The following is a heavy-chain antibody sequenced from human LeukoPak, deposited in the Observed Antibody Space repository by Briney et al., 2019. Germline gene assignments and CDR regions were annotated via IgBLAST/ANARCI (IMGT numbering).Heavy chain of an antibody. CDR2: IYTTGRT. CDR3: ARAGYTISAFHSDF. CDR1: GGTISSYW. Sequence: PSETLSLTCDVSGGTISSYWWSWVRKPAGKGLEWIGRIYTTGRTNYSPSFQGRVTMSIDMSKNHFSLTLRSVTAADTAVYYCARAGYTISAFHSDFWGQGAPVTVSS. D-gene: IGHD5-24*01. J-gene: IGHJ4*02. V-gene: IGHV4-4*07.